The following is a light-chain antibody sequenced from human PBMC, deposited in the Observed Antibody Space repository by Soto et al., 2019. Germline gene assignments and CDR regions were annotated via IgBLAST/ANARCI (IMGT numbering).Light chain of an antibody. V-gene: IGKV1-5*01. CDR3: QHSDNYWT. CDR2: DAS. Sequence: DIQMTQSPSTLSSTAGDRATITCRASQSISSWLAWYQQKPGKAPKLLIYDASNLDSGVPSRFSGSGSGTDFSLTISHLPPDVCATYYRQHSDNYWTFGEGTRVEIK. CDR1: QSISSW. J-gene: IGKJ1*01.